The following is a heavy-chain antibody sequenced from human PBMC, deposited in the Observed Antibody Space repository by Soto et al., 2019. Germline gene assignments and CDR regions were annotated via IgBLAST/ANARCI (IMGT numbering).Heavy chain of an antibody. CDR2: ISWDGGIT. D-gene: IGHD3-9*01. Sequence: GGSLRLSCAASGFTFNAYTVHWVRQAPGKGLEWVSLISWDGGITYYGDSVKGRFTVSRDNSDNSLYLQMTSLRSDDTAFYYCAKDSYDILTGQKRYFDSWGQGTLVTVSS. V-gene: IGHV3-43*01. CDR3: AKDSYDILTGQKRYFDS. CDR1: GFTFNAYT. J-gene: IGHJ4*02.